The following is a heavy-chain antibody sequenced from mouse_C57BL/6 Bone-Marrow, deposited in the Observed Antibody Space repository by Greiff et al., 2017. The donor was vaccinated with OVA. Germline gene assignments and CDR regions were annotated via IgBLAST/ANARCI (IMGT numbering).Heavy chain of an antibody. J-gene: IGHJ4*01. D-gene: IGHD2-5*01. CDR2: IDPETGGT. CDR1: GYTFTDYE. Sequence: QVQLQQSGAELVRPGASVTPSCKASGYTFTDYEMHWVKQTPVHGLEWIGAIDPETGGTAYNQKFKGKAILTADKSSSTAYMERRSLTSEDSAVYYCTRGNSNYYAMDYWGQGTSVTVSS. CDR3: TRGNSNYYAMDY. V-gene: IGHV1-15*01.